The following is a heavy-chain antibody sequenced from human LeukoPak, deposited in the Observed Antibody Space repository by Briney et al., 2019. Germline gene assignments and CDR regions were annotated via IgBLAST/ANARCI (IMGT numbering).Heavy chain of an antibody. CDR1: GFTFSSYA. Sequence: GASLRLSCAASGFTFSSYAMSWVRQAPGKGLEWVSAISGSGGSTYYADSVRGRFTISRDNSKNTLYLQMNSLRAEDTAVYYCARAQGRYFDWAYFDYWGQGTLVTVSS. J-gene: IGHJ4*02. V-gene: IGHV3-23*01. CDR2: ISGSGGST. D-gene: IGHD3-9*01. CDR3: ARAQGRYFDWAYFDY.